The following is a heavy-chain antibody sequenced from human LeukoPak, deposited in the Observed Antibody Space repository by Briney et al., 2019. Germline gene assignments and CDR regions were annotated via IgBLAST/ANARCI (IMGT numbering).Heavy chain of an antibody. CDR1: GYTFTRYY. J-gene: IGHJ3*02. D-gene: IGHD3-10*01. Sequence: VASVKVSCKASGYTFTRYYMHWVRQAPGQGLEWMAIINPSGGSASYAQKFQGRVTMTRDTSTSTVYMELSSLRSEDTAVYYCARPSSIITMVRGVYDAFDIWGQGTMVTVSS. CDR2: INPSGGSA. CDR3: ARPSSIITMVRGVYDAFDI. V-gene: IGHV1-46*01.